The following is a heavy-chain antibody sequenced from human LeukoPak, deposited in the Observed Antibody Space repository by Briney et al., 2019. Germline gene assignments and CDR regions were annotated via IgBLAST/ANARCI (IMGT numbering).Heavy chain of an antibody. J-gene: IGHJ3*02. CDR3: ARHIAYCGGDCYSTPYDAFDI. V-gene: IGHV4-59*01. D-gene: IGHD2-21*01. Sequence: SETLSLTCTVSGGSISSYYWSCIRQPPGKGLEWIGYIYYSGSTNYNPSLKSRVTISVDTSKNQFSLKLSSVTAADTAVYYCARHIAYCGGDCYSTPYDAFDIWGQGTMVTVSS. CDR1: GGSISSYY. CDR2: IYYSGST.